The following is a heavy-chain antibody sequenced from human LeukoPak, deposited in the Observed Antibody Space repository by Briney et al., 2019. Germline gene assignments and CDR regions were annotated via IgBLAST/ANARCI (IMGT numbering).Heavy chain of an antibody. J-gene: IGHJ4*02. D-gene: IGHD5-12*01. CDR1: GYTFTCYG. CDR3: ATFSYGGSEEDFDY. Sequence: ASVKVSCKASGYTFTCYGISWVRQAPGQGLEWMGWISTYNGNTNSAQKFQGRVTMTTDTSTSTAYMDLRSLRSDDTAVYYCATFSYGGSEEDFDYWGQGTLVTVSS. CDR2: ISTYNGNT. V-gene: IGHV1-18*01.